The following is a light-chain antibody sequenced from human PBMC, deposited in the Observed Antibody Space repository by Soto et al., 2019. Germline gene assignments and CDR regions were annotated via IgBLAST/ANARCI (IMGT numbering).Light chain of an antibody. CDR3: QQYDTWPPAT. CDR2: GAS. Sequence: EIVMTQSPATLSVSPGDRATLSCRASQSVGDNLAWYQRQPGQPPRLLIYGASTRATGIPLRFSGSGSGTDFTLTISSLQSEDFAVYYCQQYDTWPPATFGQGTKVDIK. V-gene: IGKV3-15*01. J-gene: IGKJ1*01. CDR1: QSVGDN.